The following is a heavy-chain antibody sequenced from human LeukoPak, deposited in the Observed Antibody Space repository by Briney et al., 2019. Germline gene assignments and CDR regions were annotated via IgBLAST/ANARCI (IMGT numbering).Heavy chain of an antibody. CDR1: GFTFSSYA. D-gene: IGHD2-21*02. CDR3: ARAGLVVVTAKKSDAFDV. CDR2: ISGSGGST. V-gene: IGHV3-23*01. Sequence: AGGSLRLSCAASGFTFSSYAMSWVRQAPGKGLEWVSAISGSGGSTYYADSVKGRFTISRDNSKNSLYLQMNSLETEDTAVYYCARAGLVVVTAKKSDAFDVWGQGTMVTVSS. J-gene: IGHJ3*01.